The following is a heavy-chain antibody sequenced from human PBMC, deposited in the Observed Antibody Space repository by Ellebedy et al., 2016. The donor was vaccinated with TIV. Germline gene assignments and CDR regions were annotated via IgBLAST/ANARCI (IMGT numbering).Heavy chain of an antibody. D-gene: IGHD5-18*01. CDR1: GGSISSSNW. V-gene: IGHV4-4*02. CDR3: VLGYSSRFPFDY. Sequence: SETLSLTCAVSGGSISSSNWWSWVRQPPGKGLEWIGEIYHSGSTNYNPSLKSRVTISVDKSKNQFSLKLSSVTAADTAVYYCVLGYSSRFPFDYWGQGTLVTVSS. J-gene: IGHJ4*02. CDR2: IYHSGST.